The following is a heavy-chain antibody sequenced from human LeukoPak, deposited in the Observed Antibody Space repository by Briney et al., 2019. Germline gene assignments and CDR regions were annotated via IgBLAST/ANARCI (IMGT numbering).Heavy chain of an antibody. Sequence: PGRSLRLSCAASGFTFSSYAMHWVRQAPGKGLEWVAVISYDGSNKYYADSVKGRFTISRDNSKNTLYLQVNSLRAEDTAVYYCARDPTPAVIPYWYFDLWGRGTLVTVSS. CDR3: ARDPTPAVIPYWYFDL. J-gene: IGHJ2*01. V-gene: IGHV3-30*01. D-gene: IGHD6-19*01. CDR2: ISYDGSNK. CDR1: GFTFSSYA.